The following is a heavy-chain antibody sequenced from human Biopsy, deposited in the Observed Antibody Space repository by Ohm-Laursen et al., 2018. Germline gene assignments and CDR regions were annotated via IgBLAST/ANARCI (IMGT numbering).Heavy chain of an antibody. J-gene: IGHJ3*02. V-gene: IGHV3-33*08. D-gene: IGHD1-1*01. Sequence: SLRLSCTAFGFTFSSYGMHWVRQAPGKGLEWVAVLWYDGTNKYYADSVKGRFTISRDNSKNTLYLQMNSLRAEDTAMYYCARPTNARAGGAPFDIWGQGTMVTVSS. CDR1: GFTFSSYG. CDR2: LWYDGTNK. CDR3: ARPTNARAGGAPFDI.